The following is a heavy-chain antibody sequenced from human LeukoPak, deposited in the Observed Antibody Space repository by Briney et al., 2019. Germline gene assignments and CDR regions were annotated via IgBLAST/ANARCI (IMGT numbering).Heavy chain of an antibody. CDR2: INHSGST. CDR1: GGSFSGYY. J-gene: IGHJ6*03. CDR3: VRHYYYYYYMDV. V-gene: IGHV4-34*01. Sequence: SETLPLTCAVYGGSFSGYYWSWIRQPPGKGLEWIGEINHSGSTNYNPSLKSRVTISVDTSKNQFSLKLSSVTAADTAVYYCVRHYYYYYYMDVWGKGTTVTISS.